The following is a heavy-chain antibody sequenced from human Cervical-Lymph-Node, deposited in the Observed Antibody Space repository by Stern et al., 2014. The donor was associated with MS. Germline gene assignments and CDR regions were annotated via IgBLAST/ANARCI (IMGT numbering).Heavy chain of an antibody. CDR3: VRRRDSDSYDTFDI. J-gene: IGHJ3*02. CDR2: IYPADSDT. Sequence: EVQLVQSGAEVKNPGESLKISCKTSGYSFSHFWIGWVRQMPGKGLEWVGIIYPADSDTTYSPSFQGQVTISADVSISTAYLQWSSLKASDTAMYYCVRRRDSDSYDTFDIWGQGTMLTVSS. CDR1: GYSFSHFW. V-gene: IGHV5-51*01. D-gene: IGHD3-22*01.